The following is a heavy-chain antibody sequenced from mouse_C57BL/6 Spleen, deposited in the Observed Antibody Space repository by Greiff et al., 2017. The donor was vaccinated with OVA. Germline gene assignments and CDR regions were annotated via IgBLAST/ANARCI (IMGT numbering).Heavy chain of an antibody. V-gene: IGHV1-26*01. CDR1: GYTFTDYY. Sequence: VQLQQSGPELVKPGASVKISCKASGYTFTDYYMNWVKQSHGKSLEWIGDINPNNGGTSYNQKFKGKATLTVDKSSSTAYMELRRLTSEDSAVYYCARRGGYYGSSYGGYYFDYWGQGTTLTVSS. J-gene: IGHJ2*01. CDR3: ARRGGYYGSSYGGYYFDY. CDR2: INPNNGGT. D-gene: IGHD1-1*01.